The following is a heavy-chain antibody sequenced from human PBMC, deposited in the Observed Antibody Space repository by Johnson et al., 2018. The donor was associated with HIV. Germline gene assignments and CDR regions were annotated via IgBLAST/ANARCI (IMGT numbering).Heavy chain of an antibody. V-gene: IGHV3-9*01. CDR3: AKDQWSSSWTNDAFDI. D-gene: IGHD6-13*01. CDR2: ISWNSGSI. Sequence: VQLVESGGGLVQPGGSLRLSCAASGFTFDDYAMHWVRQAPGKGLEWVSGISWNSGSIGYADSVKGRFTISRDNSKNTLYLQMNSMRAEDTAVYYCAKDQWSSSWTNDAFDIWGQGTMVTVSS. J-gene: IGHJ3*02. CDR1: GFTFDDYA.